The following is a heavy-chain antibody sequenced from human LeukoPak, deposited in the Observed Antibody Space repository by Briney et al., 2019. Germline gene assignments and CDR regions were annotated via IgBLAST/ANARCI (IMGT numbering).Heavy chain of an antibody. CDR3: ASRLLSAYCYGMDV. V-gene: IGHV3-23*01. CDR1: GFTVSDNY. Sequence: GGSLRLSCVGSGFTVSDNYMNWVRQAPGKGLEWVSGISGSGGSTDYADSVKGRFTISRDNSKNTLYLQMNSLRAEDTAVYYCASRLLSAYCYGMDVWGQGTTVTVSS. J-gene: IGHJ6*02. CDR2: ISGSGGST. D-gene: IGHD2-15*01.